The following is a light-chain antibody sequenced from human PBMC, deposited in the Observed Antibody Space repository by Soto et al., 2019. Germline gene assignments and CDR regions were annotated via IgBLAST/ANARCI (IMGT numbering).Light chain of an antibody. Sequence: DIVMTQSPDSLAVSLGERATINCKSSQSVLYSSNNKNYLTWYQQKPGQPPKLLIYWASTRESGVPDRFSGSGSATDFTLTISSLQAEDVAVYYCQQYYSTPITFGQGTRLEI. CDR1: QSVLYSSNNKNY. CDR3: QQYYSTPIT. J-gene: IGKJ5*01. CDR2: WAS. V-gene: IGKV4-1*01.